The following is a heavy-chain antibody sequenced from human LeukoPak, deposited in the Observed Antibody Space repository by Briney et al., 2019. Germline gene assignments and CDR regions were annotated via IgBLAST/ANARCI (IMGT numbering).Heavy chain of an antibody. D-gene: IGHD3-10*01. Sequence: GGSLRLSCEASGFTFSSYALRWVRQAPGKGLEWVSAISGSGGNTYYTDSVKGRFTMSRDNSKNTLSLQMNSLRVEDTALYYCAKDLGAGGGSVFDNWGQGTLVTVSS. V-gene: IGHV3-23*01. CDR2: ISGSGGNT. CDR3: AKDLGAGGGSVFDN. J-gene: IGHJ4*02. CDR1: GFTFSSYA.